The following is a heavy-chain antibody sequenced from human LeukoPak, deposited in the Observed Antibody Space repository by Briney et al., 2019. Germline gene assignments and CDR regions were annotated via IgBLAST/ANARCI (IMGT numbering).Heavy chain of an antibody. CDR2: ITSNSAIS. CDR3: VKEARTSKLRGPFDY. V-gene: IGHV3-9*01. Sequence: GGSLRLSCAASGFTFDDYSMHWVRRAPGRGLEWVSGITSNSAISAYADSVKGRFTISGDNGKNSLYLQMNSLRPEDTAFYYCVKEARTSKLRGPFDYWGQGTLVTVSS. D-gene: IGHD2-15*01. J-gene: IGHJ4*02. CDR1: GFTFDDYS.